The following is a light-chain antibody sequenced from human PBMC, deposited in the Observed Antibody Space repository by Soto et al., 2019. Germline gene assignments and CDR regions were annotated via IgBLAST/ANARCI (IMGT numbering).Light chain of an antibody. CDR3: QQYNNWPPWK. J-gene: IGKJ1*01. CDR1: QSVSSSY. V-gene: IGKV3-15*01. Sequence: EIVLTQSPGTLSLSPGERATLSCRASQSVSSSYLAWSQQKPGQSPRLLISGASTRATGIPARFSGSGSGTEFALTISSLQSEDFAVYYCQQYNNWPPWKFGQGTKVDI. CDR2: GAS.